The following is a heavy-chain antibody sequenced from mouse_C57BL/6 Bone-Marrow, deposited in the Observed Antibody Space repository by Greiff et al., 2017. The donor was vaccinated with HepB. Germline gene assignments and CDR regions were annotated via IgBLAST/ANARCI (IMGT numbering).Heavy chain of an antibody. J-gene: IGHJ4*01. CDR3: ARRGHYYAMDY. D-gene: IGHD3-3*01. V-gene: IGHV5-6*02. CDR1: GFTFSSYG. CDR2: ISSGGSYT. Sequence: EVNVVESGGDLVKPGGSLKLSCAASGFTFSSYGMSWVRQTPDKRLEWVATISSGGSYTYYPDSVKGRFTISRDNAKNTLYLKMSSLKSEDTAMYYCARRGHYYAMDYWGQGTAVTVSS.